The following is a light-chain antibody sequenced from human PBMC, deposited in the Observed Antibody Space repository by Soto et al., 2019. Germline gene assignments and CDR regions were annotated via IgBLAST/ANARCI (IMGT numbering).Light chain of an antibody. CDR1: QSVDSNY. CDR3: LQDDKYPRT. Sequence: EIVLTQSQGPLSVSPGEGVDLAGSPSQSVDSNYLAWYQQKPGQAPRLLIYGASNRATGIPDRFSGCGSGTDFTLTSSSLQPEDFATHSCLQDDKYPRTFGQGTKVDIK. CDR2: GAS. J-gene: IGKJ1*01. V-gene: IGKV3-20*01.